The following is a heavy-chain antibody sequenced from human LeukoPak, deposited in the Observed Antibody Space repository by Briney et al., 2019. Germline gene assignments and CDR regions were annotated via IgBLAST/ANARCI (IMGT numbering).Heavy chain of an antibody. CDR1: GFTFSNYW. Sequence: GSLRLSCAASGFTFSNYWMYWVRQAPGEGLVWVSRISSDGSTTANADSVRGRFTISRDNTKSTPYLQMNRLRAEDTAVYFCARSISWHDGWFDPWGLGTLVTVSS. V-gene: IGHV3-74*01. D-gene: IGHD2-2*01. CDR3: ARSISWHDGWFDP. J-gene: IGHJ5*02. CDR2: ISSDGSTT.